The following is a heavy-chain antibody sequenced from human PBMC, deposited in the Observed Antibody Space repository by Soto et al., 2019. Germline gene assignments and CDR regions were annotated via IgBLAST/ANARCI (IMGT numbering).Heavy chain of an antibody. CDR2: ISYDGSNK. CDR3: ERDKRDFRFLEWSYYFDY. Sequence: QVQLVESGGGVVQPGRSLRLSCAASGFTFSSCAMHWVRQAPGKGLEWVALISYDGSNKYYADSVKRRFTISRDNSKNTLYLQMNSVSAEDTAVYYCERDKRDFRFLEWSYYFDYWGQGNLVTV. J-gene: IGHJ4*02. D-gene: IGHD3-3*01. CDR1: GFTFSSCA. V-gene: IGHV3-30-3*01.